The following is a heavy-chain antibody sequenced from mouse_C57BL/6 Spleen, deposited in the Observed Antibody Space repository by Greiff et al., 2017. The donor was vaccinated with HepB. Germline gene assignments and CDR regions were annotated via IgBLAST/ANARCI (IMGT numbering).Heavy chain of an antibody. CDR3: ARSAVVANYYAMDY. CDR1: GYTFTSYW. Sequence: VKLMESGAELVKPGASVKLSCKASGYTFTSYWMHWVKQRPGRGLEWIGRIDPNSGGTKYNEKFKSKATLTVDKPSSTAYMQLSCLTSEDSAVYYCARSAVVANYYAMDYWGQGTSVTVSS. V-gene: IGHV1-72*01. D-gene: IGHD1-1*01. CDR2: IDPNSGGT. J-gene: IGHJ4*01.